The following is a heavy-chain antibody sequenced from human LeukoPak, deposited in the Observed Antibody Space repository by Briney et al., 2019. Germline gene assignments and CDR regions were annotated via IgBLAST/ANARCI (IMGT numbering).Heavy chain of an antibody. CDR3: ARGEWLRPLDY. D-gene: IGHD5-12*01. CDR2: INHSGST. CDR1: GGSFSGYY. Sequence: SETLSLTCAVYGGSFSGYYWSWIRQPPGKGLVWIGEINHSGSTNYNPSLKSRVTISVDTSKNQFSLKLSSVTAADTAVYYCARGEWLRPLDYWGQGTLVTVSS. V-gene: IGHV4-34*01. J-gene: IGHJ4*02.